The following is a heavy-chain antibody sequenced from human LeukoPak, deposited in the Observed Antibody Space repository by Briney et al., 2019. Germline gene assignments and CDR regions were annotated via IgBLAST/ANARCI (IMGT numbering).Heavy chain of an antibody. D-gene: IGHD3-9*01. CDR1: GFTFTGYA. J-gene: IGHJ4*02. V-gene: IGHV3-23*01. CDR2: ISGSGGST. CDR3: AKAGLRGPYYDILTGYPDY. Sequence: GGSLRPSCAASGFTFTGYAMSGFGRAPGKGLEWVSAISGSGGSTYYADSVKGRFTISRDNSKNTLYLQVNSLRAEDTAVYYCAKAGLRGPYYDILTGYPDYWGQGTLVTVSS.